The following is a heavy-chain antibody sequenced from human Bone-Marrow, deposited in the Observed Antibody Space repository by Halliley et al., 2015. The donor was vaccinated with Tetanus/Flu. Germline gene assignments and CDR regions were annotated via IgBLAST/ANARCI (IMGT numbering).Heavy chain of an antibody. CDR2: IYHGGAT. Sequence: LSLTCAVSGGSITTSNWWSWVRQPPGKGLEWIGEIYHGGATNYDPALESRVTISVDKSNNQFSLRLTSLTAADTAVYFCAGHLATRGTRGFDSWGQGALVTVSS. CDR1: GGSITTSNW. D-gene: IGHD3-10*01. V-gene: IGHV4-4*01. CDR3: AGHLATRGTRGFDS. J-gene: IGHJ4*02.